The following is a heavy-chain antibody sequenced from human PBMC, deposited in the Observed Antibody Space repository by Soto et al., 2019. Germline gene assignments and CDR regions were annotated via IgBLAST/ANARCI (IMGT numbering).Heavy chain of an antibody. CDR3: VRDRGYNAFDY. D-gene: IGHD5-18*01. CDR1: GFTFSTSW. Sequence: PGGSLRLSCAASGFTFSTSWMNWVRQAPWKGLEWVAVIKEDGSEKYYVDSVKGRFTISNDNAENSLELHMNRLRVEDTAVYYCVRDRGYNAFDYWGLGTLVTVSS. CDR2: IKEDGSEK. J-gene: IGHJ4*02. V-gene: IGHV3-7*01.